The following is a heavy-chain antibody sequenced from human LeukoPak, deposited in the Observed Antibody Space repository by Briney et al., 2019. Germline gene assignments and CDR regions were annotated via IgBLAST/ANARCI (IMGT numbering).Heavy chain of an antibody. D-gene: IGHD3-3*01. CDR1: GGSISSSSYY. Sequence: SETLSLTCTVSGGSISSSSYYWGWIRQPPGKGLEWIGSIYYSGSTYYNPSLKSRVTISVDTSKNQFSLKLSSVTAADTAVYYCARDHGSYYDFWSGKDYYYYMDVWGKGTTVTVSS. CDR2: IYYSGST. V-gene: IGHV4-39*07. J-gene: IGHJ6*03. CDR3: ARDHGSYYDFWSGKDYYYYMDV.